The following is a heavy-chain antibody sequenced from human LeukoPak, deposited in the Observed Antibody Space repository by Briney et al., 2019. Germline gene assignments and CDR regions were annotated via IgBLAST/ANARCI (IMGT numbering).Heavy chain of an antibody. J-gene: IGHJ3*02. Sequence: ASVKVSCKASGGTFSSYAISWVRQAPGKGLEWMGGFDPEDGETIYAQKFQGRVTMTEDTSTDTAYMELSSLRSEDTAVYYCARDRSSFSYAFDIWGQGTMVTVSS. CDR2: FDPEDGET. CDR3: ARDRSSFSYAFDI. V-gene: IGHV1-24*01. CDR1: GGTFSSYA. D-gene: IGHD3-3*02.